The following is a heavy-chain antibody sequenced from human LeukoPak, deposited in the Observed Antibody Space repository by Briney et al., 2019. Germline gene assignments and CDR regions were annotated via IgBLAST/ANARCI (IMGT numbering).Heavy chain of an antibody. V-gene: IGHV3-30*03. CDR2: ISYDGSNK. D-gene: IGHD3/OR15-3a*01. Sequence: GGSLRLSCAASGFTFSSYAMSWVRQAPGKGLEWVAVISYDGSNKYYADSVKGRFTISRDNSKNTLYLQMNSLRAEDTAVYYCATPFPGGLKIQYYYYGMDVWGQGTTVTVSS. CDR1: GFTFSSYA. J-gene: IGHJ6*02. CDR3: ATPFPGGLKIQYYYYGMDV.